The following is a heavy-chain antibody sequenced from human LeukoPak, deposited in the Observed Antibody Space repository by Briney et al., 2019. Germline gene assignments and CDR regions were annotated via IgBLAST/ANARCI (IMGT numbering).Heavy chain of an antibody. V-gene: IGHV3-7*01. CDR3: ARDNSGYFDWLSLSYLNWFDP. CDR2: IKQDGSEK. D-gene: IGHD3-9*01. J-gene: IGHJ5*02. Sequence: QAGGSLRLSCAASGFTFSSYWMSWVRQAPGKGLEWVANIKQDGSEKYYVDSVKGRFTISRDNAKNSLYLQMNSLRAEDTAVYYCARDNSGYFDWLSLSYLNWFDPWGQGTLVTVSS. CDR1: GFTFSSYW.